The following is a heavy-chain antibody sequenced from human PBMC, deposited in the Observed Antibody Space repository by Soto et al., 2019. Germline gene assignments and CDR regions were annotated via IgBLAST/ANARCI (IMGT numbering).Heavy chain of an antibody. CDR3: ARAPMVRGVIITLGWFDP. CDR1: GGSISSGGYY. J-gene: IGHJ5*02. D-gene: IGHD3-10*01. CDR2: IYYSGST. V-gene: IGHV4-31*03. Sequence: SETLSLTCTVSGGSISSGGYYWSWIRQHPGKGLEWIGYIYYSGSTYYNPSLKSRVTISVDTSKNQFSLKLSSVTAADTAVYYCARAPMVRGVIITLGWFDPWGQGTLVTVSS.